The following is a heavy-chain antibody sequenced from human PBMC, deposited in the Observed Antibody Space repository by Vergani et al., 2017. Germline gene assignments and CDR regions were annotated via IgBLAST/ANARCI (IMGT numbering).Heavy chain of an antibody. V-gene: IGHV3-21*01. CDR3: ARDKRTGCSSTSCYSFDP. J-gene: IGHJ5*02. D-gene: IGHD2-2*01. CDR1: GFTFSSYS. Sequence: EVQLVESGGGLVKPGGSRRLSCAASGFTFSSYSMNWVRQAPGKGLEWVSSISSSSSYIYYADSVKGRFTISRDNAKNSLYLQMNSLRAEDTAVYYCARDKRTGCSSTSCYSFDPWGQGTLVTVSS. CDR2: ISSSSSYI.